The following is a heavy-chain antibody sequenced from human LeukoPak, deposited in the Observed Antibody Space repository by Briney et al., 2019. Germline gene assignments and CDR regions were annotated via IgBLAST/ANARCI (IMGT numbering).Heavy chain of an antibody. CDR3: AKGQGIAVAYDAFDI. CDR1: GGSISNSISSNY. D-gene: IGHD6-19*01. Sequence: SETLSLTCTVSGGSISNSISSNYWSWIRQPPGKGLEWIGYISYSGSTTHYNPSLKSRVTISVDPSKNQFSLKVSSVTAADTAVYYCAKGQGIAVAYDAFDIWGQGTMVTVSS. V-gene: IGHV4-61*01. CDR2: ISYSGST. J-gene: IGHJ3*02.